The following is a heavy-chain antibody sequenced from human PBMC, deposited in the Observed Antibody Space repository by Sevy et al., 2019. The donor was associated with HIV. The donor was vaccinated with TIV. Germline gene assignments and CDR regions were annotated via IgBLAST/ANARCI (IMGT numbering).Heavy chain of an antibody. V-gene: IGHV4-31*03. Sequence: SETLSLTCTVSGDSITNGDYYWTWIRQHPGKGLEWIGYIYYTGSTYYNPSLGSRLTMSIDTSKNQFSLRRTSVTAADTAIYYCARGDTVLPTGGFDLWGRGTLVTVSS. J-gene: IGHJ2*01. CDR3: ARGDTVLPTGGFDL. CDR2: IYYTGST. CDR1: GDSITNGDYY. D-gene: IGHD2-8*02.